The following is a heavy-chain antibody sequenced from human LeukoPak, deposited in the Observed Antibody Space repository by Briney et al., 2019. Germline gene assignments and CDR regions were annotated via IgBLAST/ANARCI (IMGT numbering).Heavy chain of an antibody. Sequence: GASVKVSCKASGYTFTDYYMHWVRQAPGQGLEWMGWINPNSGGTNYAQKFQGRVTMTTDTFISTAYMEVSRLRSDDTAVYYCARVRIGQQLDKYYYYAMDAWGQGTTVTVSS. D-gene: IGHD6-13*01. V-gene: IGHV1-2*02. CDR2: INPNSGGT. J-gene: IGHJ6*02. CDR3: ARVRIGQQLDKYYYYAMDA. CDR1: GYTFTDYY.